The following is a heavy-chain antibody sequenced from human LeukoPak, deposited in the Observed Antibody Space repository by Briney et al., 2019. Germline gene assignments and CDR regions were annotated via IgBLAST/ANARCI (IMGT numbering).Heavy chain of an antibody. J-gene: IGHJ4*02. D-gene: IGHD6-13*01. CDR3: ARVCIFDSSSLDY. CDR1: GVSISSYY. V-gene: IGHV4-59*01. CDR2: IYYSGST. Sequence: SETLSLTCTVSGVSISSYYCSWIRQPPGKGMEWIGYIYYSGSTNYNPSLKSRVTISVDTSKNQFSLKLSSVTAADTAVYYCARVCIFDSSSLDYWGQGTLVTVSS.